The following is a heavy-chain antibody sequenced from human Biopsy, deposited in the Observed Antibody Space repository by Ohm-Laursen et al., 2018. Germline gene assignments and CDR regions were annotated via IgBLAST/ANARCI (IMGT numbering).Heavy chain of an antibody. CDR1: GFSLNTRGMS. Sequence: TQTLTLTCTLSGFSLNTRGMSVTWIRQPPGKALEWLARIDWDHAKFYSESLKTRLTISKGTSENHVVLTLSDVAPVDTATYYCARIPILVVPAAIVYRHRRHLQGLDVWGQGTTVIVSS. V-gene: IGHV2-70*16. CDR3: ARIPILVVPAAIVYRHRRHLQGLDV. J-gene: IGHJ6*02. D-gene: IGHD2-2*02. CDR2: IDWDHAK.